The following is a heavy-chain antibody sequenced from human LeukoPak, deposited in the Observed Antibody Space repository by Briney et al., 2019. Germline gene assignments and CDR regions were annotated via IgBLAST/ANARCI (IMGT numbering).Heavy chain of an antibody. D-gene: IGHD4-17*01. CDR2: ISGSGDST. CDR1: GFTFSRYN. J-gene: IGHJ4*02. V-gene: IGHV3-23*01. CDR3: AKVDTTPSNY. Sequence: GGSLRLSCAASGFTFSRYNMNWVRQAPRKGLEWVSAISGSGDSTYYADSVKGRFTISRDNSKNTLYLQMNSLRAEDTAVYYCAKVDTTPSNYWGQGTLVTVSS.